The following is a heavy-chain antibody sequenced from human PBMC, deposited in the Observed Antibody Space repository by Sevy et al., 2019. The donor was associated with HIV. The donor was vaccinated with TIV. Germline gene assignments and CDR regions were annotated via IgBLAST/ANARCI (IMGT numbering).Heavy chain of an antibody. D-gene: IGHD6-6*01. CDR2: ISYHGRNK. J-gene: IGHJ4*02. CDR1: GFTFSDYA. V-gene: IGHV3-30*04. CDR3: ARKQFVLPFDY. Sequence: GGSLRLSCAASGFTFSDYAIHWVRQAPGKGLEWLAVISYHGRNKFYANSVRGRFTISRDDSKNTVYLQMNSLRPDDTAVYYCARKQFVLPFDYWGQGTLVTVSS.